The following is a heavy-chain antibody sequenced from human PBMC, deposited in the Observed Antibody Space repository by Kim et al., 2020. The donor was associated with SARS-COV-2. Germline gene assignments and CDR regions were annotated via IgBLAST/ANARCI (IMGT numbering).Heavy chain of an antibody. J-gene: IGHJ3*02. CDR1: GGSISSGGYS. V-gene: IGHV4-30-2*01. D-gene: IGHD3-22*01. CDR3: ARSYHYYDSSGYCDAFDI. Sequence: SETLSLTCAVSGGSISSGGYSWSWIRQPPGKGLEWIGYIYHSGSTYYNPSLKSRVTISVDRSKNQFSLKLSSVTAADTAVYYCARSYHYYDSSGYCDAFDIWGQGTMVTVSS. CDR2: IYHSGST.